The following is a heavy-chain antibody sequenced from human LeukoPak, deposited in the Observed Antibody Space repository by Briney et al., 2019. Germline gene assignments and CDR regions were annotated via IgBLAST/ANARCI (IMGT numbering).Heavy chain of an antibody. CDR2: IKSDGSDT. Sequence: PGGSLRLSCAASGFAFSSYWMHWVRQAPGKGLVWVSRIKSDGSDTTYADFVKGRFTISRDNAKNTLYLQMNSLRAEDTAVYYCARGRAYASDIWGQGTMVTVSS. V-gene: IGHV3-74*01. D-gene: IGHD3-10*01. CDR3: ARGRAYASDI. CDR1: GFAFSSYW. J-gene: IGHJ3*02.